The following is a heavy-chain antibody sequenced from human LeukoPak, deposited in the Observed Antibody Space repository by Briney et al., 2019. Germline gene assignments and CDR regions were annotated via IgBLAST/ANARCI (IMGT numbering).Heavy chain of an antibody. CDR2: ISYDGSNK. D-gene: IGHD3-9*01. Sequence: GGSLRLSCAASGFTFSSYAMHWVRQAPGKGLEWVAVISYDGSNKYYADSVKGRFTISRDNAKNSLYLQMNSLRAEDTAVYYCARDILTGSQSRFQHWGQGTLVTVSS. J-gene: IGHJ1*01. V-gene: IGHV3-30-3*01. CDR1: GFTFSSYA. CDR3: ARDILTGSQSRFQH.